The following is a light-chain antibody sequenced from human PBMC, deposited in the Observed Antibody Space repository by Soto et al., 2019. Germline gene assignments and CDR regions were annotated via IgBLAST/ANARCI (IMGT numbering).Light chain of an antibody. CDR1: QDIAAY. Sequence: IQVTPSPSSVSASVGDRVTITCRASQDIAAYLAWYQHKPGRAPELLIHAASSLQSGVPSRFSGSGSGTDFTLTINSLQPEDFATYYCQQAYSFPITFGQGRLLAVK. CDR3: QQAYSFPIT. V-gene: IGKV1D-12*01. CDR2: AAS. J-gene: IGKJ5*01.